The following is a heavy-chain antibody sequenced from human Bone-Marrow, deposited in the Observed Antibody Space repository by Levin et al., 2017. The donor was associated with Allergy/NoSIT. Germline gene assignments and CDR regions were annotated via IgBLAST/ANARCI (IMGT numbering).Heavy chain of an antibody. J-gene: IGHJ5*01. CDR3: VRDRPGYNWRVDS. Sequence: TGGSLRLSCAASGFTFAAYVMSWVRQAPGKGLEWISGIGASGGTTFYSESAKGRFTISRDNSKNTVYLQMTSLRAADTALYYCVRDRPGYNWRVDSWGQGTLVTVSS. D-gene: IGHD1-20*01. CDR1: GFTFAAYV. V-gene: IGHV3-23*01. CDR2: IGASGGTT.